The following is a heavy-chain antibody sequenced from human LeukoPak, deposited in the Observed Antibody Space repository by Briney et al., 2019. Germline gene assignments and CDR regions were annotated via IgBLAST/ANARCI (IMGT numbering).Heavy chain of an antibody. D-gene: IGHD3-22*01. V-gene: IGHV3-48*03. CDR1: GFTFSSYE. J-gene: IGHJ3*02. CDR3: ARDLPVYYDSSGYKGGPDAFDI. Sequence: PGGSLRLSXAASGFTFSSYEMNWVRQAPGKGLEWVSYISSSGSTIYYADSVKGRFTISRDNAKNSLYLQMNSLRAEDTAVYYCARDLPVYYDSSGYKGGPDAFDIWGQGTMVTVSS. CDR2: ISSSGSTI.